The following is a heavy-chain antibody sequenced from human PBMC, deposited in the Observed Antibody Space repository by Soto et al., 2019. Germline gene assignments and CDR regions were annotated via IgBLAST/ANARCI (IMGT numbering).Heavy chain of an antibody. CDR1: GFTFSNYG. J-gene: IGHJ4*02. V-gene: IGHV1-18*01. Sequence: QVQLVQSGVEVKKPGASVKVSCKTSGFTFSNYGISWVRQAPGQRLEWMGWISGSSGHTSYAQKVQGRVTMTTDTSTSTAYMELRSLRSDDTAVYYCVRDKVMTIFGVGMGVFDYWGQGTLVAVSS. CDR3: VRDKVMTIFGVGMGVFDY. D-gene: IGHD3-3*01. CDR2: ISGSSGHT.